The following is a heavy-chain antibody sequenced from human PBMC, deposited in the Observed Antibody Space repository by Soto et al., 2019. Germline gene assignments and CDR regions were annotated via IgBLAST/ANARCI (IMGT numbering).Heavy chain of an antibody. Sequence: EVQLLESGGGLVQPGGSLRLSCAASGFTFSSYAMSWVRQAPGKGLEWVSAISGSGGSTYYADSVKGRFTISRDNSKNTLYLQMNSLRAEDTAVYYCANSPFVGYSSGWYYFDYWGQGTLVTVSS. V-gene: IGHV3-23*01. CDR3: ANSPFVGYSSGWYYFDY. CDR2: ISGSGGST. J-gene: IGHJ4*02. D-gene: IGHD6-19*01. CDR1: GFTFSSYA.